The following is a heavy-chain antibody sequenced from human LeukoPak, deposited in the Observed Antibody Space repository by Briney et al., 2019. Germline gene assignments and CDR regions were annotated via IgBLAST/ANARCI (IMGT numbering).Heavy chain of an antibody. V-gene: IGHV1-18*01. J-gene: IGHJ5*02. CDR3: ACTHNWFDP. Sequence: ASVKVSCKASGYTFTSYGISWVRQAPGQGLEWMGWISAYNGNTNYAQKLQGRVTMTTDTSTSTDYRELRSLRSDDSAVDYCACTHNWFDPWGQGTLVTVSS. CDR1: GYTFTSYG. CDR2: ISAYNGNT.